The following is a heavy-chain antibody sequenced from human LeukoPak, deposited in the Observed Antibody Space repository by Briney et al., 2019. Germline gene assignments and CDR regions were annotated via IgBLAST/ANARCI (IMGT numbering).Heavy chain of an antibody. Sequence: GGSLRLSCAASGFTFSGYSMNWVRQAPGNGLEWVSYISSRSSTIYYADSVKGRFTISKDNAKNSLYLQMNSLRDEDTAVYYCARELDYWGQGTLVTVSS. J-gene: IGHJ4*02. V-gene: IGHV3-48*02. CDR1: GFTFSGYS. CDR3: ARELDY. CDR2: ISSRSSTI.